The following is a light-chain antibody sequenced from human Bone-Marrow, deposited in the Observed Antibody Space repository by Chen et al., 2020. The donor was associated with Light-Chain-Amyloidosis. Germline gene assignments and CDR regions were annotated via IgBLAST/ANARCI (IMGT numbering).Light chain of an antibody. Sequence: EIVLTQSPGTLSLSPGEGANLSCRASQTISSNYLTWYQQKFGQAPRLLIYGSSSRATGIPDRFTGSGSGTDFTLTSNRLEPEDFAMYYCQQYGTSPLTFGGWTKVEI. CDR1: QTISSNY. CDR2: GSS. J-gene: IGKJ4*01. CDR3: QQYGTSPLT. V-gene: IGKV3-20*01.